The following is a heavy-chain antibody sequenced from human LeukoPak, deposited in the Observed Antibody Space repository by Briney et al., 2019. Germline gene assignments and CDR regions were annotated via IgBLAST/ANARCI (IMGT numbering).Heavy chain of an antibody. Sequence: PGGSLRLSCAAPAFTFSTYDMNWVRQAPGKGLEWISFITSSSSTIYYADSVKGRFTISRDNAKNSLYLQMNSLRAEDTAVYYCARELGATDGFDYWGQGTLVTVSS. J-gene: IGHJ4*02. CDR1: AFTFSTYD. CDR3: ARELGATDGFDY. CDR2: ITSSSSTI. V-gene: IGHV3-48*04. D-gene: IGHD1-26*01.